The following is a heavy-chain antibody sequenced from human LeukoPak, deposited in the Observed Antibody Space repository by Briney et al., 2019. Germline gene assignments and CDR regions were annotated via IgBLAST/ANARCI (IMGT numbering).Heavy chain of an antibody. Sequence: GGSLRLSCAASGFTFDDYAMHWVRQAPGKGLEWVSGISWNSGSIGYADSVKSRFTISRDNAKNSLYLQMNSLRAEDTALYYCAKSRFPYGMDVWGQGTTVTVSS. CDR2: ISWNSGSI. CDR1: GFTFDDYA. D-gene: IGHD4-17*01. V-gene: IGHV3-9*01. J-gene: IGHJ6*02. CDR3: AKSRFPYGMDV.